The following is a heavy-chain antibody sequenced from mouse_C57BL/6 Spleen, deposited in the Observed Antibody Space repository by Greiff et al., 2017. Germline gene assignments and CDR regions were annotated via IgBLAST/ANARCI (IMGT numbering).Heavy chain of an antibody. D-gene: IGHD2-2*01. CDR1: GFSLTSYG. CDR2: IWSDGST. CDR3: ARHGYYYAMDY. Sequence: VQRVESGPGLVAPAQSLSITCTVSGFSLTSYGVHWVRQPPGKGLEWLGVIWSDGSTTYNSALKTRLSISKDNSTSQVFLKMNSLQTDDTAMYYCARHGYYYAMDYWGQGTSVTVSS. J-gene: IGHJ4*01. V-gene: IGHV2-6-1*01.